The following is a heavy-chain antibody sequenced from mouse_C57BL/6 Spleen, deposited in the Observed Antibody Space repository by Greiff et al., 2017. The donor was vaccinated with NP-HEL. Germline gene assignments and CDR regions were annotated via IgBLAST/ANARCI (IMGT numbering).Heavy chain of an antibody. Sequence: QVQLKESGAELMKPGASVKLSCKATGYTFTGYWIEWVKQRPGHGLEWIGEILPGSGSTNYNEKFKGKATFTADTSSNTAYMQLSSLTTEDSAIYYCARSYYDYDEVYYYAMDYWGQGTSVTVSS. D-gene: IGHD2-4*01. J-gene: IGHJ4*01. CDR1: GYTFTGYW. CDR3: ARSYYDYDEVYYYAMDY. V-gene: IGHV1-9*01. CDR2: ILPGSGST.